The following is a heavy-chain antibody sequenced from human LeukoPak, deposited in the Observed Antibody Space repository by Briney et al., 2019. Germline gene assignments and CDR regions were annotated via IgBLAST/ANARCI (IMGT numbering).Heavy chain of an antibody. CDR1: GYSFTNYW. J-gene: IGHJ4*02. CDR3: ARGRGIAAHYFDS. V-gene: IGHV5-51*01. Sequence: GESLKISCKSSGYSFTNYWIAWVRQMPGKGLEWMGIIYPGDSDTKLSPSFQGQVTVSADKSLNTAYLQWSSLKASDTAIYYCARGRGIAAHYFDSWGQGTLVTVSS. D-gene: IGHD6-25*01. CDR2: IYPGDSDT.